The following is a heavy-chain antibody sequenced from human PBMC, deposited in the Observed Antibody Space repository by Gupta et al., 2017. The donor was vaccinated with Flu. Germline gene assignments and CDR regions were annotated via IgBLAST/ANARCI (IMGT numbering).Heavy chain of an antibody. CDR1: GGSFSGYY. CDR3: ARGGYCSSTSCHNWFDP. CDR2: INHSGST. J-gene: IGHJ5*02. V-gene: IGHV4-34*01. D-gene: IGHD2-2*01. Sequence: VQLQQWGAGLLKPSETLSLTCAVYGGSFSGYYWSWIRQPPGKGLEWIGEINHSGSTNDNPSLKRRVTISVDTSKNQFSLKLSSVTAAETAVDYCARGGYCSSTSCHNWFDPGGQGTLVTVSS.